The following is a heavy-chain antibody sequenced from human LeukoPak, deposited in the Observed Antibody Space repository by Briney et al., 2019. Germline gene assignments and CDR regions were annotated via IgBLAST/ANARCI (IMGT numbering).Heavy chain of an antibody. CDR3: SRRGITYSSSFFAY. J-gene: IGHJ4*02. CDR1: GDSIGNSNYY. D-gene: IGHD6-13*01. CDR2: IFYSGST. Sequence: TSETLSLTCTVSGDSIGNSNYYWAWVRQPPGKGLEWLGGIFYSGSTYYNPSLKSRVTISVDTSKNQFSLNLHSVTAADTATYYCSRRGITYSSSFFAYWGQGTLVTVSS. V-gene: IGHV4-39*01.